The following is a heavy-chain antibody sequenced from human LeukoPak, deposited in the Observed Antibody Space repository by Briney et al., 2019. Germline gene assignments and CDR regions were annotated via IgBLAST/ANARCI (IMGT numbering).Heavy chain of an antibody. CDR2: IGTYNGNT. CDR3: ARDLHRVVVRGVPHYYNYMDV. CDR1: GYTFTNYG. V-gene: IGHV1-18*01. Sequence: ASVKVSCKASGYTFTNYGISWVRQAPGQGLEWMGWIGTYNGNTNYAQKLQGRVTMTTDTSTSTAYMELRSLRSDDTAVYYCARDLHRVVVRGVPHYYNYMDVWGKGTTVTISS. J-gene: IGHJ6*03. D-gene: IGHD3-10*01.